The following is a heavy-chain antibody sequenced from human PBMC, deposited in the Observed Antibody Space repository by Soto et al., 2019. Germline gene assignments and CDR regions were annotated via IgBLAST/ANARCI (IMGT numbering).Heavy chain of an antibody. CDR2: IIPIFGTA. CDR1: GGTFSSYA. CDR3: ATRAAGTRRRNFDY. Sequence: QVQLVQSGAEVKKPGSSVKVSCKASGGTFSSYAISWVRQAPGQGLEWMGGIIPIFGTANYARKFQGRVTITADEPTGTAYMELSSLRSEDTAVYYWATRAAGTRRRNFDYWGQGTLVTVSS. D-gene: IGHD6-13*01. V-gene: IGHV1-69*12. J-gene: IGHJ4*02.